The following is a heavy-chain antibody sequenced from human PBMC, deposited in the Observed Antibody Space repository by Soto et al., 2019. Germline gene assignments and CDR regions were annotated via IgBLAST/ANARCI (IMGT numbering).Heavy chain of an antibody. CDR1: GGSISSGGYY. CDR3: ARARSSGYDI. D-gene: IGHD3-22*01. J-gene: IGHJ3*02. Sequence: SETLSLTCTVSGGSISSGGYYWSWVRQHPGKGLEWIGYIYYSGSTYYNPSLKSRVTISVDTSKNQFSLKLSSVTAADTAVYYCARARSSGYDIWGQGTMVTVS. CDR2: IYYSGST. V-gene: IGHV4-31*03.